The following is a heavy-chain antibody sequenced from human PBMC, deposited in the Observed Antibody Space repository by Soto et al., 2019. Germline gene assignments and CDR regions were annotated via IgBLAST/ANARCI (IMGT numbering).Heavy chain of an antibody. CDR2: IIPILGIA. CDR3: ARDSLVFLDSSWFNYYMDV. V-gene: IGHV1-69*04. Sequence: GASVKVSCKASGGTFSSYTISWVRQAPGQGLEWMGRIIPILGIANYAQKFQGRVTITADKSTSTAYMELSSLRSEDTAVYYCARDSLVFLDSSWFNYYMDVWGKGTTVTVS. CDR1: GGTFSSYT. D-gene: IGHD6-13*01. J-gene: IGHJ6*03.